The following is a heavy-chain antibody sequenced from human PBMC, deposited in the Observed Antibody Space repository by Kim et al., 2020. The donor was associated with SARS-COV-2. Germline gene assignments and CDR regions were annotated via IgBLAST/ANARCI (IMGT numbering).Heavy chain of an antibody. J-gene: IGHJ5*02. V-gene: IGHV4-59*13. CDR3: AREGSRYCSGGRCRTNWFGP. D-gene: IGHD2-15*01. CDR1: GGSISSYY. CDR2: IYYSGST. Sequence: SETLSLTCTVSGGSISSYYWSWIRQPPGKGLEWIGYIYYSGSTNYNPSLKSRVTISVDTSKNQFSLKLSSVTAADTAVYYCAREGSRYCSGGRCRTNWFGPWGQGTLVTVAS.